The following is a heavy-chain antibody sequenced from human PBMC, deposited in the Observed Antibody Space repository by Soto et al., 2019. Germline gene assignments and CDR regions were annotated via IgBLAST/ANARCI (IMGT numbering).Heavy chain of an antibody. J-gene: IGHJ6*02. CDR3: ARVYGDRYYYYYYGMDV. CDR2: IYYSGST. Sequence: SETLSLTCTVSGGSISSSSYYWGWIRQPPGKGLEWIGSIYYSGSTYYNPSLKSRVTTSVDTSKNQFSLKLSSVTAADTAVYYCARVYGDRYYYYYYGMDVWGQGTTVTVS. D-gene: IGHD4-17*01. V-gene: IGHV4-39*01. CDR1: GGSISSSSYY.